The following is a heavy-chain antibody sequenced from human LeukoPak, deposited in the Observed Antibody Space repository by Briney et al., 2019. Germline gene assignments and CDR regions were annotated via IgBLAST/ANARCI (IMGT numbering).Heavy chain of an antibody. Sequence: GGSLRLSCAASGFTFSSYWMHWVRQAPGRGLVCVSRINSEGTSTSYADSVKGRFTISRDNAKNTLYLQMNSLRAEDTAVYYCARAIHLVGAFDIWGQGKMVTVSS. CDR2: INSEGTST. D-gene: IGHD1-26*01. J-gene: IGHJ3*02. CDR1: GFTFSSYW. V-gene: IGHV3-74*01. CDR3: ARAIHLVGAFDI.